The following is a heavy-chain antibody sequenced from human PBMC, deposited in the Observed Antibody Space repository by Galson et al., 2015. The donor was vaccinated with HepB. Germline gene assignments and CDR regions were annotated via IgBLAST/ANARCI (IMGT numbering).Heavy chain of an antibody. CDR3: VRSGDFSGYSSR. CDR1: GFTFSGSA. V-gene: IGHV3-73*01. Sequence: LRLSCAASGFTFSGSAIHWVRQASGRGPEWIGHIRSKATNYAALYVPSLKGRFTISRDDSKNMAYLHMRSLKIDDTAVYYCVRSGDFSGYSSRWGQGTLVTVSS. J-gene: IGHJ4*02. D-gene: IGHD6-13*01. CDR2: IRSKATNYAA.